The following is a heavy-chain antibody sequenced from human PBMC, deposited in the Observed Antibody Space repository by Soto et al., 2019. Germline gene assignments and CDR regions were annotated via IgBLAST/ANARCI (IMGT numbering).Heavy chain of an antibody. D-gene: IGHD3-22*01. CDR2: INAGNGNT. CDR3: ARDYYDSSGYTYYFDY. CDR1: GYTFTSYA. J-gene: IGHJ4*02. V-gene: IGHV1-3*01. Sequence: QVQLVQSGAEVKKRGASVKVSCKASGYTFTSYAMHWVRQAPGQRLEWMGWINAGNGNTKYSQKFQGRVTITRDTSASTAYMELSSLRSEDMAVYYCARDYYDSSGYTYYFDYWGQGTLVTVS.